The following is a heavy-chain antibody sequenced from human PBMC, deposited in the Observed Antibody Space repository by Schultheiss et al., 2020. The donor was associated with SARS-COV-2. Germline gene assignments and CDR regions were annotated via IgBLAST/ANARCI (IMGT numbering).Heavy chain of an antibody. CDR2: IYTSGST. D-gene: IGHD5-24*01. CDR3: GRGDGYKTIDY. V-gene: IGHV4-4*07. Sequence: GSLRLSCAASGFTVSSNYMSWIRQPAGKGLEWIGRIYTSGSTNYNPSLKSRVTLSVDTSKNQFSLKLSSVTAADTAVYYCGRGDGYKTIDYWGQGTLVTVSS. J-gene: IGHJ4*02. CDR1: GFTVSSNY.